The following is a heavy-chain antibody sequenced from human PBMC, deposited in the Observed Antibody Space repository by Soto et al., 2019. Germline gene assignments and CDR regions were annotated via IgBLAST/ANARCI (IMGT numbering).Heavy chain of an antibody. Sequence: EVQLLESGGGLVQPGGSLRLSCAAAGFTFSSYAMSWVRQAPGKGLEWVSAISGSGGSTYYADSVKGRFTISRDNSKNTLYLQMNSLRAEDTAVYYCAKDTLPAMAVYYFDYWGQGTLVTVSS. D-gene: IGHD5-18*01. CDR1: GFTFSSYA. CDR2: ISGSGGST. V-gene: IGHV3-23*01. J-gene: IGHJ4*02. CDR3: AKDTLPAMAVYYFDY.